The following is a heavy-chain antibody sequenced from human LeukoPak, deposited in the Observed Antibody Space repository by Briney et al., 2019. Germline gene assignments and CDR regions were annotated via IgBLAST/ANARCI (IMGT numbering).Heavy chain of an antibody. Sequence: SETLSLTCTVSGGSISSSSYYWGWIRQPPGKGLEWIGSIYYSGSTYYNPSLKSRVTISVDTFKNQFSLKLSSVTAADTAVYFFPTEDGIRDFDWRYYFDYWGQGTLVTVSS. CDR1: GGSISSSSYY. D-gene: IGHD3-9*01. V-gene: IGHV4-39*02. J-gene: IGHJ4*02. CDR2: IYYSGST. CDR3: PTEDGIRDFDWRYYFDY.